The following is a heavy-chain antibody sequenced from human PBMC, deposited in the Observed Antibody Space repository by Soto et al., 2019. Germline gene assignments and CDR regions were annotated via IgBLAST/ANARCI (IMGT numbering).Heavy chain of an antibody. Sequence: SETLSLTCTVSGGSISSGDYYWSWIRQPPGKGLEWIGYIYYSGSTYYNPSLKSRVTISVDTSKNQFSLKLSSVTAADTAVYYCARQPPGSRSYTHYWGQGTLVTVSS. V-gene: IGHV4-30-4*01. CDR2: IYYSGST. CDR3: ARQPPGSRSYTHY. J-gene: IGHJ4*02. CDR1: GGSISSGDYY. D-gene: IGHD3-10*01.